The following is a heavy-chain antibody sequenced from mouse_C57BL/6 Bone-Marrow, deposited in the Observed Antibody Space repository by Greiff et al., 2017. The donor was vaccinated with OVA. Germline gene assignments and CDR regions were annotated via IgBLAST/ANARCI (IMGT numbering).Heavy chain of an antibody. D-gene: IGHD1-1*01. V-gene: IGHV5-17*01. CDR1: GFTFSAYG. Sequence: EVHLVESGGGLVKPGGSLKLSCAASGFTFSAYGMPWVRQAPEKGLEWVAYISSGSSTIYYADTVKGRFTISRDNAKNTLFLQMTSLRSEDTAMYYCARDDDYGSYWYFDVWGTGTTGTVSS. J-gene: IGHJ1*03. CDR2: ISSGSSTI. CDR3: ARDDDYGSYWYFDV.